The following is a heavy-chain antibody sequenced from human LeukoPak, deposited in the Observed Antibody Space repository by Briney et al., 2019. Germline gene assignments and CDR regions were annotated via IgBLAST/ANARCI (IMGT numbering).Heavy chain of an antibody. J-gene: IGHJ6*02. CDR1: GYTLTELS. D-gene: IGHD5-18*01. CDR3: ATGGGYSYGELRYYYGMDV. Sequence: ASVKVSCKVSGYTLTELSMHWVRQAPGKGLEWMGGFDPEDGETIYAQKFQGRVTTTEDTSTDTAYMELSSLRSEDTAVYYCATGGGYSYGELRYYYGMDVWGQGTTVTVSS. CDR2: FDPEDGET. V-gene: IGHV1-24*01.